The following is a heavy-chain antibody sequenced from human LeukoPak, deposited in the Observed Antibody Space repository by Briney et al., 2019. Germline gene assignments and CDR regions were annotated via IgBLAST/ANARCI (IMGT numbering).Heavy chain of an antibody. CDR2: INPSGGSN. V-gene: IGHV1-46*01. J-gene: IGHJ3*02. D-gene: IGHD3-22*01. CDR1: GDTLTSYY. Sequence: ASVKVSCKASGDTLTSYYMHWVRQAPGQGLEWMGIINPSGGSNTYAQKFQGRVTMTRDMSTSTVYMELSSLRSEDTAVYYCARGRHYYDSSDYYYEGDAFDIWGQGTMVTVSS. CDR3: ARGRHYYDSSDYYYEGDAFDI.